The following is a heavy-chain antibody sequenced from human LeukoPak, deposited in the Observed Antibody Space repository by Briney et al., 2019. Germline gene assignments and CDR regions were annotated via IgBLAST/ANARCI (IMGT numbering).Heavy chain of an antibody. Sequence: SETLSLTCTVSGNSVSSSYYWSWIRQPPGKGLEWIGYIYDSGSTYYNPSLKSRVTISVDRSKNQFSLKLTSVTAADTAVYYCARDRHTGDATYDYWGQGTLVTVPS. D-gene: IGHD7-27*01. CDR1: GNSVSSSYY. J-gene: IGHJ4*02. CDR3: ARDRHTGDATYDY. V-gene: IGHV4-38-2*02. CDR2: IYDSGST.